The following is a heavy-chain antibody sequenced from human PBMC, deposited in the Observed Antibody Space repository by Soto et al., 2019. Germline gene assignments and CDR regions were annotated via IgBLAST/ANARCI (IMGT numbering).Heavy chain of an antibody. D-gene: IGHD4-4*01. V-gene: IGHV4-59*01. Sequence: QVQLQESGPGLVKPSETLSLTCTVSGGSISSYYWSWIRQPPGKGLEWIGYIYYSGSTNYNPSLKSRVTISVDTSKNQFSLKLSSVTAADTAVYYCARAGVTTQFRGYYYYGMDVWGQGTTVTVSS. CDR2: IYYSGST. CDR3: ARAGVTTQFRGYYYYGMDV. CDR1: GGSISSYY. J-gene: IGHJ6*02.